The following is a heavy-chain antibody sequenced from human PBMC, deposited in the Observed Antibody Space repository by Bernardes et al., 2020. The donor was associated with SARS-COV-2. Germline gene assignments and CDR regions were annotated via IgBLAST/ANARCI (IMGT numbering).Heavy chain of an antibody. Sequence: GGSLRPPCAASGFPFSSYRMHWVRQVPGKGLVWVSRVSTVGRTTNYADSVKGRFTISRDNAKNTLYLQMNSLRPEDTAVYYCARGASSGYRIDYWGQGTLVTVSS. CDR3: ARGASSGYRIDY. CDR2: VSTVGRTT. J-gene: IGHJ4*02. D-gene: IGHD3-22*01. V-gene: IGHV3-74*01. CDR1: GFPFSSYR.